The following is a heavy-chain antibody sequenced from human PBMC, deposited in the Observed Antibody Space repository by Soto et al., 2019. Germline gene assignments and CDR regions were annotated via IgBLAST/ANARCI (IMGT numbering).Heavy chain of an antibody. V-gene: IGHV4-31*03. D-gene: IGHD5-12*01. CDR2: IYYSGST. CDR3: PRARIYSGYYNWFDT. CDR1: GGSISSGGYY. Sequence: TLSLTCTVSGGSISSGGYYWSWIRQHPGKGLEWIGYIYYSGSTYYNPSLKSRVTISVDTSKNQFSLKLSSVTAADTAVYYCPRARIYSGYYNWFDTWGQGTLVTVSS. J-gene: IGHJ5*02.